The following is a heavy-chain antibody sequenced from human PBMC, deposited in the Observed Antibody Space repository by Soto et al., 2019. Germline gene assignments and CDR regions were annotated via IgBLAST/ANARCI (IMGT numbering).Heavy chain of an antibody. J-gene: IGHJ5*01. CDR2: IYRSGST. CDR1: GASLTSGSYY. Sequence: QVQLQESGPGLVRPSETLSLTCTVSGASLTSGSYYWSWVRQPPGKGLEWIAYIYRSGSTNYTPSLKSRATISGDTSKNQFSLRLTSVTPADTAMYYCARWKYSYADLPGDWFDSWGQGTLVTVSS. CDR3: ARWKYSYADLPGDWFDS. D-gene: IGHD3-16*01. V-gene: IGHV4-61*01.